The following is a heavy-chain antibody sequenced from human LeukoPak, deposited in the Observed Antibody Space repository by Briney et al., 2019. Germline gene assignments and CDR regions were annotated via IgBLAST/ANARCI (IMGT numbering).Heavy chain of an antibody. CDR1: GFSLSTSGVG. D-gene: IGHD3-10*01. CDR3: ARRTYGSGSLLLDY. CDR2: IYWDDDK. V-gene: IGHV2-5*02. Sequence: SGPTLVKPTQTPTLTCTFSGFSLSTSGVGVGWIRQPPGKALEWLAVIYWDDDKRYSPSLKSRLTITKDTSKNQVVLTMTNMDPVDTATYYCARRTYGSGSLLLDYWGQGTLVTVSS. J-gene: IGHJ4*02.